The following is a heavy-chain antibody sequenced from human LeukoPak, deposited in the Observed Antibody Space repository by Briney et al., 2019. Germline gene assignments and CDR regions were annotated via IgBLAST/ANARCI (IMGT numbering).Heavy chain of an antibody. Sequence: PGGSLRLSCAASGFTFSSYGMHWVRQAPGKGLEWVAVIWYDGSNKYYADSVKGRFTISRDNSENTLYLQMNSLRAEDTAVYYCAKSLRDYFDYWGQGTLVTVSS. D-gene: IGHD4-17*01. CDR1: GFTFSSYG. CDR3: AKSLRDYFDY. V-gene: IGHV3-33*06. J-gene: IGHJ4*02. CDR2: IWYDGSNK.